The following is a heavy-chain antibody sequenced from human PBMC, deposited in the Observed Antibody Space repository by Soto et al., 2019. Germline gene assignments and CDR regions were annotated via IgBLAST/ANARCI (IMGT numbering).Heavy chain of an antibody. J-gene: IGHJ5*02. CDR1: GFTFSSYG. Sequence: GGSLRLSCAASGFTFSSYGMHWVRQAPGKGLEWVAVISYDGSNKYYADSVKGRFTISRDNSKNTLYLQMNSLRAEDTAVYYCAKVMGRYSYDWFDPWGQGTLVTVSS. CDR2: ISYDGSNK. D-gene: IGHD5-18*01. CDR3: AKVMGRYSYDWFDP. V-gene: IGHV3-30*18.